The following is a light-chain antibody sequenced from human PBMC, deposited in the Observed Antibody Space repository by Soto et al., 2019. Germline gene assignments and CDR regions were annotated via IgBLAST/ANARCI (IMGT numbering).Light chain of an antibody. J-gene: IGKJ1*01. CDR3: RQYNSYSGWT. CDR2: KAS. Sequence: TLPASVGDRVTIPCRASQSMSGCLAWYQQKPGKATKLLIYKASSLESGVPSRFSGSGSGTEFTLTISSLQPDDFAIYYCRQYNSYSGWTF. CDR1: QSMSGC. V-gene: IGKV1-5*03.